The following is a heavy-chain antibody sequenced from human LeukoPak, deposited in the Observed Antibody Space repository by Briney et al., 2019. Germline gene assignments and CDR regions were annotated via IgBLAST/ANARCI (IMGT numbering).Heavy chain of an antibody. Sequence: GGSLRLSCAASGFTFNRYWMHWVRQAPGKGLVWVSRISPDGNSATYADSVKGRFTISRDNAKNTLYLQMNSLRAEDSAVYYCVSLDGVYYYHMDVWGRGTTVIVSS. CDR1: GFTFNRYW. V-gene: IGHV3-74*03. D-gene: IGHD3/OR15-3a*01. CDR2: ISPDGNSA. CDR3: VSLDGVYYYHMDV. J-gene: IGHJ6*02.